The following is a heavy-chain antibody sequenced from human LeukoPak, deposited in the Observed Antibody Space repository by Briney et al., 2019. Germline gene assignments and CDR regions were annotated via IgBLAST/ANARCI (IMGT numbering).Heavy chain of an antibody. V-gene: IGHV5-51*01. Sequence: GESLKISCKGSGHSFTNYWIGWVRQMPGKGLEWMGIIYPGDSDTRYSPSFQGQVTISANKSISTAYLQWSSLKASDAAMYHCARRGYGYSQPDYWGQGTLVTVSS. CDR2: IYPGDSDT. CDR3: ARRGYGYSQPDY. D-gene: IGHD5-18*01. J-gene: IGHJ4*02. CDR1: GHSFTNYW.